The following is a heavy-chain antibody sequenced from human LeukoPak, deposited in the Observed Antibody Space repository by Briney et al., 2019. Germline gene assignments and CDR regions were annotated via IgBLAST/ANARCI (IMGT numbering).Heavy chain of an antibody. CDR1: GGSISSGGYS. CDR2: IYHSGST. CDR3: ARRRSYRYNKDSGWYRPILTPPDY. D-gene: IGHD6-19*01. Sequence: KASQTLSLTCAVSGGSISSGGYSWSWIRQPPGKGLEWTGYIYHSGSTYYNPSLKSRVTISVDTSKNQFSLKLSSVTAADTAVYYCARRRSYRYNKDSGWYRPILTPPDYWGQGTLVTVSS. V-gene: IGHV4-30-2*01. J-gene: IGHJ4*02.